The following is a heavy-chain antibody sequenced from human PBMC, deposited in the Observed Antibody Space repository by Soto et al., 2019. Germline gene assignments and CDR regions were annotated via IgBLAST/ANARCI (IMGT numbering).Heavy chain of an antibody. D-gene: IGHD7-27*01. CDR3: ARDPRNWGSGAFDI. J-gene: IGHJ3*02. CDR1: GDSVSSNSAA. CDR2: TYYRSKWYN. V-gene: IGHV6-1*01. Sequence: KQSQTLSLTCAISGDSVSSNSAAWNWIRQSPSRGLEWLGRTYYRSKWYNDYAVSVKSRITINPDTSKNQFSLQLNSVTPEDTAVYYCARDPRNWGSGAFDIWGQGTMVTVSS.